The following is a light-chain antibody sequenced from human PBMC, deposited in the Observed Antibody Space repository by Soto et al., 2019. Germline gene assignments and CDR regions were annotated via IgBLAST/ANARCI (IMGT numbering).Light chain of an antibody. CDR3: CSYSGSSALVV. CDR2: DVN. J-gene: IGLJ2*01. CDR1: SSDVGGYNF. Sequence: QSALTQPASVAGSPGQSIAISCTGTSSDVGGYNFVSWYQQHPGKAPKLMIYDVNIRPSGVSNRFSGSKSGNTASLTISGLQAEDAADYYCCSYSGSSALVVFGGGTKLTVL. V-gene: IGLV2-14*03.